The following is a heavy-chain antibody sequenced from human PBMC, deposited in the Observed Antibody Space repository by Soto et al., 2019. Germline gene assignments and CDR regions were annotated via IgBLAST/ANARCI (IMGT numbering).Heavy chain of an antibody. V-gene: IGHV3-53*02. CDR1: GFTVSSSY. D-gene: IGHD2-15*01. Sequence: EVQLVETGGGVIQRGGSLRLSCNASGFTVSSSYMSWVRQAPGMGLEWVAVIESGGSTHYADFVKGRFTISRDNSKNMIYLQLHTLRAEDTAVYYCAKDLGPLRLLNSYFYGLDVWGQGTTVTVSS. CDR2: IESGGST. CDR3: AKDLGPLRLLNSYFYGLDV. J-gene: IGHJ6*02.